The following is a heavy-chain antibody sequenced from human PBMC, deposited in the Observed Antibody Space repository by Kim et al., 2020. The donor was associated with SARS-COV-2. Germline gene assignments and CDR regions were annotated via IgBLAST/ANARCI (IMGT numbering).Heavy chain of an antibody. CDR3: ARAYSSSSIDPYYYYGMDV. J-gene: IGHJ6*02. V-gene: IGHV4-31*03. CDR1: GGSISSGGYY. CDR2: IYYSGST. D-gene: IGHD6-6*01. Sequence: SETLSLTCTVSGGSISSGGYYWSWIRQHPGKGLEWIGYIYYSGSTYYNPSLKSRVTISVDTSKNQFSLKLSSVTAANTAVYYCARAYSSSSIDPYYYYGMDVWGQGTTVTVSS.